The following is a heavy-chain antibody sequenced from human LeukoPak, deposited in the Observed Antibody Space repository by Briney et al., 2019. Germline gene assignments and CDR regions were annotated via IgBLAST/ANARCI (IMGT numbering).Heavy chain of an antibody. CDR1: GGTFSSHT. Sequence: GASVKVSCKASGGTFSSHTINWVRQAPGQGLEWMGGIIPIFGTANYAQKFQGRVTITAVESTSTAYMEVSSLRSEDTAVYYCARDQADIVVVPAAMSSAAEFDYWGQGTLVTVSS. J-gene: IGHJ4*02. V-gene: IGHV1-69*13. CDR2: IIPIFGTA. D-gene: IGHD2-2*01. CDR3: ARDQADIVVVPAAMSSAAEFDY.